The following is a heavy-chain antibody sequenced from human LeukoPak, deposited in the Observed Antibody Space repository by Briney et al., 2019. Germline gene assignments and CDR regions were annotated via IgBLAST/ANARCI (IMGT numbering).Heavy chain of an antibody. J-gene: IGHJ3*02. CDR2: FDVEDGER. CDR3: ATDPLVWSYGGLDI. CDR1: GHTLTELS. V-gene: IGHV1-24*01. Sequence: GPVKVSCKVSGHTLTELSMHWVRQAPGKGLEWMGSFDVEDGERIYAQKFQERVTMTEDTSTDTAYMELSSLRSEDTAVYYCATDPLVWSYGGLDIWGQGTMVTVSS. D-gene: IGHD3-10*01.